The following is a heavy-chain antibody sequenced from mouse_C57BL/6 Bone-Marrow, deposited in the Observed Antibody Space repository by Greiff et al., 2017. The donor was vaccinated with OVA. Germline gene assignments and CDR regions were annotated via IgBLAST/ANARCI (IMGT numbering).Heavy chain of an antibody. J-gene: IGHJ4*01. V-gene: IGHV5-12*01. D-gene: IGHD2-2*01. Sequence: EVKVVESGGGLVQPGGSLKLSCAASGFTFSDYYMYWVRQTPEKRLEWVAYISNGGGSTYYPDTVKGRFTISRDHAKNNMHLQMSRLKSEDTAMYYCARHYGYDGYARDDGGQGTSVTGSS. CDR3: ARHYGYDGYARDD. CDR1: GFTFSDYY. CDR2: ISNGGGST.